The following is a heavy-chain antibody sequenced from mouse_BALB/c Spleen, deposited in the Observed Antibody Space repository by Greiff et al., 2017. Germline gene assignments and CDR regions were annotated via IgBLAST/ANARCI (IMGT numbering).Heavy chain of an antibody. CDR1: GDSITSGY. V-gene: IGHV3-8*02. Sequence: EVQLVESGPSLVKPSQTLSLTCSVTGDSITSGYWNWIRKFPGNKLEYMGYISYSGSTYYNPSLKSRISITRDTSKNQYYLQLNSVTTEDTATYYCARRDYYGYYFDYWGQGTTLTVSS. CDR2: ISYSGST. D-gene: IGHD1-2*01. J-gene: IGHJ2*01. CDR3: ARRDYYGYYFDY.